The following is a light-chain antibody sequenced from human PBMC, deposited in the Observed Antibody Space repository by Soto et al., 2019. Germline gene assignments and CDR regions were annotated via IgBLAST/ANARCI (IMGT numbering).Light chain of an antibody. J-gene: IGKJ1*01. CDR2: GAS. V-gene: IGKV3-15*01. Sequence: ELVVTQSPATLSVSPGERATLSCRTSQSVSSNLAWYQQKPGQAPRLLIYGASTRATGIPARFSGSGSGTEFTLTISSLQSEDFAVYYCQQYNNWPTWTFGQGTKVDIK. CDR1: QSVSSN. CDR3: QQYNNWPTWT.